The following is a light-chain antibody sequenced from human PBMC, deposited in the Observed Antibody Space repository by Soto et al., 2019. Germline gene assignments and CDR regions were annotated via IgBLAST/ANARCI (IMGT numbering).Light chain of an antibody. J-gene: IGKJ2*01. CDR1: QRLNDN. CDR2: GAS. CDR3: QQYDDCPRT. V-gene: IGKV3-15*01. Sequence: EILMTQSPAALSVSPGERATLSCRASQRLNDNLAWYQHKPGRPPRLLIYGASNRATGIPDRFSGSGSGTQFTLTISSLQSEDFALYYCQQYDDCPRTFGQGTKLEIK.